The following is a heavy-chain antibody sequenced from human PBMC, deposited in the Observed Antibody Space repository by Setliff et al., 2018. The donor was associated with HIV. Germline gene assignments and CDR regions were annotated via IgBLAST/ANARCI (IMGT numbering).Heavy chain of an antibody. D-gene: IGHD3-10*01. CDR3: SKEKFTFTVVRGVIDS. Sequence: SETLSLTCAVSVGSISSTNWWTWVRQPPGKGLEWIGEIYHSGTTKYNPSLESRVSISVDRSGNQFSLRLTSVTAEDTAFYYCSKEKFTFTVVRGVIDSWGQGTLVTVSS. V-gene: IGHV4-4*02. CDR1: VGSISSTNW. J-gene: IGHJ4*02. CDR2: IYHSGTT.